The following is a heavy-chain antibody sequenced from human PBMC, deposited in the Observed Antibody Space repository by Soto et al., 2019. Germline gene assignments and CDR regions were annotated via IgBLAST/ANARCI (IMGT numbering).Heavy chain of an antibody. D-gene: IGHD3-3*01. CDR1: GGSINGHY. CDR3: ARGFGLAAQGLDV. CDR2: MYYSGNF. Sequence: QVQLQESGPGLVKPSETLSLTCAVSGGSINGHYWSWLRQPPGGGLEWIGYMYYSGNFNYNPSLKSRVTMSLDTSKNQFSLKLTSLAAADTAVYYCARGFGLAAQGLDVWGQGTTVTVSS. V-gene: IGHV4-59*11. J-gene: IGHJ6*02.